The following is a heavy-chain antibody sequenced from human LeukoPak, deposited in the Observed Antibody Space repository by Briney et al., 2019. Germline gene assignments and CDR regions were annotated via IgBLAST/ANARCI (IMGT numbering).Heavy chain of an antibody. J-gene: IGHJ4*02. CDR1: GFTFSGSA. D-gene: IGHD3-16*02. CDR2: IRSKANSYAT. CDR3: TGGYDYVWGSYRPN. Sequence: GGSLKLSCAASGFTFSGSAMHWVRQASGKGLEGVGRIRSKANSYATAYAASVKGRFTISRDDSKNTAYLQMNSLKTEDTAVYYCTGGYDYVWGSYRPNWGQGTLVTVSS. V-gene: IGHV3-73*01.